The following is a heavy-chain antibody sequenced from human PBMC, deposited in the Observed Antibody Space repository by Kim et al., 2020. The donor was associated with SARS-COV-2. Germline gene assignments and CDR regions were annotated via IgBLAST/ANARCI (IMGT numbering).Heavy chain of an antibody. D-gene: IGHD2-2*01. CDR2: IYYSGST. CDR1: GGSISSYY. CDR3: ARAIPAAPYYYYYYGMDV. J-gene: IGHJ6*02. Sequence: SETLSLTCTVSGGSISSYYWSWIRQPPGKGLEWIGYIYYSGSTNYNPSPKSRVTISVNTSKNQFPLKLSSVTAADTAVYYCARAIPAAPYYYYYYGMDVWGQGTTVTVSS. V-gene: IGHV4-59*13.